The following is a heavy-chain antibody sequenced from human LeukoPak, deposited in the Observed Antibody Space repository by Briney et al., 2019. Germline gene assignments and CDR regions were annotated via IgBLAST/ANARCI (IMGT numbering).Heavy chain of an antibody. CDR2: INNSGST. V-gene: IGHV4-34*01. Sequence: SETLSLTSAVYAGSSSGYYWSWIGQPPGRGVEGMGEINNSGSTKYNPSLKSRVTISVDTSKNQFSPKLSSVTAADTAVYYCARASGGSYYPVLAFDIWGQGTMVTVSS. CDR1: AGSSSGYY. D-gene: IGHD1-26*01. J-gene: IGHJ3*02. CDR3: ARASGGSYYPVLAFDI.